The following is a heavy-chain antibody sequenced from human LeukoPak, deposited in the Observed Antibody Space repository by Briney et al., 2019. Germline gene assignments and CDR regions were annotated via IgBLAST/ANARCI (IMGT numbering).Heavy chain of an antibody. D-gene: IGHD6-6*01. J-gene: IGHJ5*02. CDR3: ARGRYSSSWRWFDP. V-gene: IGHV4-34*01. CDR1: GGSLSGYY. Sequence: PSETLSLTCAVYGGSLSGYYWSWIRQLPGKGLEWIGEINHSGSTNYNPSLKSRVTISVDTSKNQFSLKLSSVTAADTAVYYCARGRYSSSWRWFDPWGQGTLVTVSP. CDR2: INHSGST.